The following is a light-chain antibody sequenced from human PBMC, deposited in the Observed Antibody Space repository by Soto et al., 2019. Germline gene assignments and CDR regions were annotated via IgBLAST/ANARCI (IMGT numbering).Light chain of an antibody. CDR3: QTWGTGCQV. J-gene: IGLJ2*01. Sequence: QPVLTQSPSASASLGASVKLTCTLSSGLSSYAIAWHQKQPGKSPRYLMDLNNDGSHTKGDGIPDRFSGSSSGAERYLIISSLQSEDAADYYCQTWGTGCQVFGGGTKVTVL. V-gene: IGLV4-69*01. CDR2: LNNDGSH. CDR1: SGLSSYA.